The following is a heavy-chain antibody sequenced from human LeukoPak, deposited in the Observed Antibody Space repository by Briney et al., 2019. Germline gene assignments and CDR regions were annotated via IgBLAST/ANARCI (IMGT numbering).Heavy chain of an antibody. J-gene: IGHJ4*02. CDR2: INWNGDST. D-gene: IGHD2-2*01. Sequence: GGSLRLSCAASRFTFDDYGMSWARQAPGKGLEWVSGINWNGDSTGYGDSVKGRFTISRDNARNSLYLQMNSLRAEDTAFYYCAREQRYCGSTSCYSFFDYWGQGTLVTVSS. CDR3: AREQRYCGSTSCYSFFDY. CDR1: RFTFDDYG. V-gene: IGHV3-20*04.